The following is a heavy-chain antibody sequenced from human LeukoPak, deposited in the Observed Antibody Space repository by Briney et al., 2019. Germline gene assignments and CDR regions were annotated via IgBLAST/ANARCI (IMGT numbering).Heavy chain of an antibody. CDR2: INTDGSYS. CDR3: ARDFDGPRASDY. CDR1: GFTFSYFW. V-gene: IGHV3-74*01. J-gene: IGHJ4*02. D-gene: IGHD4-17*01. Sequence: GESLRLSCAASGFTFSYFWMHWFRQTPGKGLVWVSCINTDGSYSTYADSVEGRFTISRDNVRNTLYLQMNSLRAEDSAVYYCARDFDGPRASDYWGQGISVTVSS.